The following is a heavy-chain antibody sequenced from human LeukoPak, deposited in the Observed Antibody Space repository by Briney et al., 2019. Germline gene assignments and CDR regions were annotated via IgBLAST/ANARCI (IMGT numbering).Heavy chain of an antibody. D-gene: IGHD3-3*01. V-gene: IGHV4-4*07. CDR1: GGSISSYY. CDR2: IYTSGST. CDR3: ARELIFGVVDY. J-gene: IGHJ4*02. Sequence: SETLSLTCTVSGGSISSYYWSWIRHPAGKGREWIGRIYTSGSTNYNPSLKSRVTMSVDTSKNQFSLKLSSVTAADTAVYYCARELIFGVVDYWGQGTLVTVSS.